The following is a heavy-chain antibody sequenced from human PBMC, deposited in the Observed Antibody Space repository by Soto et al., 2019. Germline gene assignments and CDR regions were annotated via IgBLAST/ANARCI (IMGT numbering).Heavy chain of an antibody. CDR1: GGSISSGGYY. D-gene: IGHD3-22*01. V-gene: IGHV4-31*03. CDR2: IYYSGST. J-gene: IGHJ5*02. Sequence: SETLSLTCTVSGGSISSGGYYWSWIRQHPGKGLEWIGYIYYSGSTYHNPSLKSRVTISVDTSKNQFSLKLSSVTAADTAVYYCARGLSTYDSSGYYPLGQGTLVTV. CDR3: ARGLSTYDSSGYYP.